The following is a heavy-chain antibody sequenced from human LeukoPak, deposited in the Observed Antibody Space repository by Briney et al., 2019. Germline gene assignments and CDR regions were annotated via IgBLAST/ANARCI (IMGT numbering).Heavy chain of an antibody. CDR3: ARNLGFDI. D-gene: IGHD3-16*01. V-gene: IGHV5-51*01. Sequence: GESLKISCKASGYSFTRNWIGWVRQMPGKGLEWMGIIYPGDSDTRYSPSFQGQVTISADKSISTAYLQWRSLKASDTAMYYCARNLGFDIWGQGIMVTVSS. CDR1: GYSFTRNW. CDR2: IYPGDSDT. J-gene: IGHJ3*02.